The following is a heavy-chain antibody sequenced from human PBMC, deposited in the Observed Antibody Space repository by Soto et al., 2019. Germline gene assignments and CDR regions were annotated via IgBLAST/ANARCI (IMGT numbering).Heavy chain of an antibody. Sequence: GGSLRLSCAASGFTFSSYGMHWVRQAPGKGLEWVAVISYDGSNKYYADSVKGRFTISRDNSKNTLYLQMNSLRSEDTAVYYCARVAVTIFGVVNTPFDYWGQGTLVTVSS. D-gene: IGHD3-3*01. V-gene: IGHV3-30*03. J-gene: IGHJ4*02. CDR2: ISYDGSNK. CDR1: GFTFSSYG. CDR3: ARVAVTIFGVVNTPFDY.